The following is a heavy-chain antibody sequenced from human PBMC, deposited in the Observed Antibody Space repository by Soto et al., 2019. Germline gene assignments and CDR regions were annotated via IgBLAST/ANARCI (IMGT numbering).Heavy chain of an antibody. J-gene: IGHJ6*02. CDR3: TTDLSSSWYGYYYYGMDV. V-gene: IGHV3-15*01. Sequence: GGSLRLSCSASGFTFRNAWMSWVRQAPGKGLEWVGRIKSKTDGGTTDYAAPVKGRFTISRDDSKNTLYLQMNSLKTEDTAVYYCTTDLSSSWYGYYYYGMDVWGQGTTVTVS. CDR2: IKSKTDGGTT. CDR1: GFTFRNAW. D-gene: IGHD6-13*01.